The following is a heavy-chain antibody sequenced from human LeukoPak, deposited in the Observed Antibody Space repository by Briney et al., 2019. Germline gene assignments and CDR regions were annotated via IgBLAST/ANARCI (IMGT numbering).Heavy chain of an antibody. J-gene: IGHJ5*02. D-gene: IGHD2/OR15-2a*01. CDR2: INGRGDNT. V-gene: IGHV3-23*01. CDR3: AKDRVSPGFNWFDP. Sequence: GGSLRLSCAASGVIISSYAMSWVRQAPGKGLEWVSAINGRGDNTYYADFVKGRFTISRDNSKSTLYLQMNSLRTEDTAVYYCAKDRVSPGFNWFDPWGQGTLVTVSS. CDR1: GVIISSYA.